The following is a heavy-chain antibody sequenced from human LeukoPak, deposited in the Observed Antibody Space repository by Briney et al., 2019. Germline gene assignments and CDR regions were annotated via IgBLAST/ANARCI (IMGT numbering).Heavy chain of an antibody. D-gene: IGHD4-17*01. J-gene: IGHJ4*02. Sequence: GGSLRLSCAASGFTFSTYWMHWVRQAPGKGLVWVSRINSDGSSTNYADSVKGRFTISRDNAKNTLYLRMNSLRAEDTAVYYCARDYGEGGYYFDYWGQGTLVTVSS. CDR1: GFTFSTYW. CDR2: INSDGSST. CDR3: ARDYGEGGYYFDY. V-gene: IGHV3-74*01.